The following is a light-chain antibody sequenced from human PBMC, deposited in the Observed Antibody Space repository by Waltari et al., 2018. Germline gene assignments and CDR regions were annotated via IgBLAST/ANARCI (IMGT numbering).Light chain of an antibody. CDR1: VLANKY. CDR3: YSAADNDLGV. CDR2: KDT. J-gene: IGLJ3*02. V-gene: IGLV3-27*01. Sequence: SFELTQTSSLSVSPGQTVRITCSGDVLANKYARWFQQKPGQAPILIIYKDTERPSGIPERISGSSSGTTVTLTISGAQVEDEADYYCYSAADNDLGVFGGGTKLTVL.